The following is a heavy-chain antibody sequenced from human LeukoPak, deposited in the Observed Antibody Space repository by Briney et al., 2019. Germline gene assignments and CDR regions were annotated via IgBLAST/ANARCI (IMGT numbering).Heavy chain of an antibody. J-gene: IGHJ6*02. D-gene: IGHD2-15*01. CDR3: AREKVVVVRPKNKNYGMDV. Sequence: ASVKVSCKASGYTFTSYYMHWVRQAPRQGLEWMGIINPSGGSTSYAQKFQGRVTMTTDTSTSTAYMELRSLRSDDTAVYYCAREKVVVVRPKNKNYGMDVWGQGTTVTVSS. V-gene: IGHV1-46*01. CDR1: GYTFTSYY. CDR2: INPSGGST.